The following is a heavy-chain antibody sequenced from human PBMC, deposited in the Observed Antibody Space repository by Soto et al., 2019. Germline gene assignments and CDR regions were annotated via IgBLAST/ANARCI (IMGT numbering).Heavy chain of an antibody. J-gene: IGHJ6*03. V-gene: IGHV1-69*04. CDR3: ARDGDIVVVPAASYYYYYMDV. D-gene: IGHD2-2*01. CDR2: IIPILGIA. CDR1: GGTFSSYT. Sequence: ASVKVSCKASGGTFSSYTISWVRQAPGQGLEWMGRIIPILGIANYAQKFQGRVTMTRDTSTSTVYMELSSLRSEDTAVYYCARDGDIVVVPAASYYYYYMDVWGKGTTVTVSS.